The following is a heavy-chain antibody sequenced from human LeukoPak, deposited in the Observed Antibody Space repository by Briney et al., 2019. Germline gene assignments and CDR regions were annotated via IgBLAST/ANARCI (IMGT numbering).Heavy chain of an antibody. CDR1: GGSFSGYY. CDR2: INHSGST. CDR3: WVTTIHSDYYYGMDV. D-gene: IGHD4-17*01. Sequence: SETLSLTCAVYGGSFSGYYWSWIRQPPGKGLKWIGEINHSGSTNYNPSLKSRVTISVDTSKNQFSLKLSSVTAADTAVYYCWVTTIHSDYYYGMDVWGQGTTVTVSS. V-gene: IGHV4-34*01. J-gene: IGHJ6*02.